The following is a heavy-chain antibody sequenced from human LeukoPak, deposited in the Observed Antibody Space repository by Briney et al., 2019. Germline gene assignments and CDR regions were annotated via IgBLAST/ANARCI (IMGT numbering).Heavy chain of an antibody. CDR2: IYHSGST. D-gene: IGHD4-17*01. CDR1: GGSISSGGYS. CDR3: RYGDYRHWADY. J-gene: IGHJ4*02. V-gene: IGHV4-30-2*01. Sequence: PSQTLSLTCAVSGGSISSGGYSWSWIRQPPGKGLEWIGYIYHSGSTYYNPSLKSRVTISVDTSKNQFSLKLSSVTAADTAAYYCRYGDYRHWADYWGQGTLVTVSS.